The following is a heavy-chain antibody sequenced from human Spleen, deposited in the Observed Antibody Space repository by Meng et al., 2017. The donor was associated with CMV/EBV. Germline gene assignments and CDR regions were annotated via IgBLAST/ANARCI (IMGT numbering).Heavy chain of an antibody. J-gene: IGHJ4*02. CDR3: ARLYTSGWSEGNFDY. CDR2: SIVGNGNT. V-gene: IGHV1-3*02. Sequence: ASVKVSCKASGYTFTSYVMHWVRQAPGERLEWMGWSIVGNGNTRYSQEFQGRVTITRDTSASTAYMELSSLRSEDMALYYCARLYTSGWSEGNFDYWGQGTLVTVSS. D-gene: IGHD6-19*01. CDR1: GYTFTSYV.